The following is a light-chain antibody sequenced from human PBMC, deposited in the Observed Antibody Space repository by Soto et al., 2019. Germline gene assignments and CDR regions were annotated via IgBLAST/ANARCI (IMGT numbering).Light chain of an antibody. CDR2: DAS. Sequence: EIVLTQSPGTLSLSPGERATLSCRASQSVSSSYLAWYQQKPGQAPRLLIYDASSRATGIPDRFSGSGSGTDFTLTISRLEPEDFAVYYCQQYGSSPAVTFGGGTKVEIK. CDR3: QQYGSSPAVT. V-gene: IGKV3-20*01. J-gene: IGKJ4*01. CDR1: QSVSSSY.